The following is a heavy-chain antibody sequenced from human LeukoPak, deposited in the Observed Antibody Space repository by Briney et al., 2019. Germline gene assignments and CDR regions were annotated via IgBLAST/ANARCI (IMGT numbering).Heavy chain of an antibody. CDR3: AKKSPGGHPFDY. Sequence: PGGSLRLPCAASGLTFSSYAMSWVRQAPGKGLEWVSSISTSGGSTPYADSVKGRFTISRDNSKNTLYLQMNSLRAEDTAVYYCAKKSPGGHPFDYWGQGTLVTVSS. J-gene: IGHJ4*02. CDR1: GLTFSSYA. CDR2: ISTSGGST. V-gene: IGHV3-23*01.